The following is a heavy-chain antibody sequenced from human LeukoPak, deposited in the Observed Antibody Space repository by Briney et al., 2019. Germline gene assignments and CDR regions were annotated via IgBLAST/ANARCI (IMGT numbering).Heavy chain of an antibody. D-gene: IGHD3-16*01. J-gene: IGHJ4*02. V-gene: IGHV3-7*01. Sequence: GGSLRLSCAASGFSFTSYAMSWVRQAPGKGLQWVANIKTDGSEKYYVDSVKGRFTISRDNSKNTLYLQMNSLRAEDTAVYYCAREGGLGGFVDYWGQGTLVTVSS. CDR2: IKTDGSEK. CDR1: GFSFTSYA. CDR3: AREGGLGGFVDY.